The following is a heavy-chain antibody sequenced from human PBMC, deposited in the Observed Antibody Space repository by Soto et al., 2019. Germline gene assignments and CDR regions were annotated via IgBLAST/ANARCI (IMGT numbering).Heavy chain of an antibody. CDR1: GFTFSSYA. CDR3: VKADNWNDEYYYYGMDV. CDR2: ISSNGGST. V-gene: IGHV3-64D*06. D-gene: IGHD1-1*01. J-gene: IGHJ6*02. Sequence: PGGSLRLSCSASGFTFSSYAMHWVRQAPGKGLEYVSAISSNGGSTYYADSVKGRFTISRDNSKNTLYLQMSSLRAEDTAVYYCVKADNWNDEYYYYGMDVWGQGTTVTVSS.